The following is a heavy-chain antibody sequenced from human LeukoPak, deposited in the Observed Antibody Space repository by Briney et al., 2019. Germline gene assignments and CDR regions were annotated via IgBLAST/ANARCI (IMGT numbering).Heavy chain of an antibody. Sequence: GGSLRLSCAASGFTFSSYAMSWIRQAPGKGLEWVSAISGSGGSTYYADSVKGRFTISRDNSKNTLYLQMNSLRAEDTAVYYCAKNQLVTVYFDYWGQGTLVTVSS. CDR3: AKNQLVTVYFDY. J-gene: IGHJ4*02. CDR2: ISGSGGST. D-gene: IGHD6-13*01. CDR1: GFTFSSYA. V-gene: IGHV3-23*01.